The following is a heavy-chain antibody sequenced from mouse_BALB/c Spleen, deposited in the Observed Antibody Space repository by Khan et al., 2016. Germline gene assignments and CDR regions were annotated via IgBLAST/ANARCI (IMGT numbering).Heavy chain of an antibody. D-gene: IGHD1-1*01. Sequence: EVKLLESGGGLVQPGGSLKLSCAASGFDFSRYWMSWVRQAPGKGLEWIGEINADSSTINYTPSLKDKFIISRVNAKNTLYLQMSKVRSEDTALYYCARAVYYGYFAYWGQGTLVTVSA. CDR1: GFDFSRYW. CDR2: INADSSTI. V-gene: IGHV4-1*02. CDR3: ARAVYYGYFAY. J-gene: IGHJ3*01.